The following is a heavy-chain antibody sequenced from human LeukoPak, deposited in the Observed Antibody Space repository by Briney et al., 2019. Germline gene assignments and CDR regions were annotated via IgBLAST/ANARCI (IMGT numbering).Heavy chain of an antibody. D-gene: IGHD6-13*01. CDR2: IYPSDSDT. CDR1: GYSFTNYW. CDR3: ASPSIAATGAPYYYYGMDV. V-gene: IGHV5-51*01. Sequence: GESLKISCKGSGYSFTNYWIGWVRQMPGKGLEWMGIIYPSDSDTRYSPSFQGQVTISADKSISTAYLQWSSLKASDTAIYYCASPSIAATGAPYYYYGMDVWGQGTTVTVSS. J-gene: IGHJ6*02.